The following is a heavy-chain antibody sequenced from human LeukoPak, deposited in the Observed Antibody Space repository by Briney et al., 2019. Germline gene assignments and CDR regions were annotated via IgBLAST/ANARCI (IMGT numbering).Heavy chain of an antibody. CDR3: ASTSYGDYFDY. J-gene: IGHJ4*02. CDR2: IYHSGST. CDR1: GGSISSGGYS. Sequence: SQTLSLTCAVSGGSISSGGYSWSWIRQPPGEGLEWIGYIYHSGSTYYNPSLKSRVTISVDRSKNQFSLKLSSVTAADTAVYYCASTSYGDYFDYWGQGTLVTVSS. D-gene: IGHD4-17*01. V-gene: IGHV4-30-2*01.